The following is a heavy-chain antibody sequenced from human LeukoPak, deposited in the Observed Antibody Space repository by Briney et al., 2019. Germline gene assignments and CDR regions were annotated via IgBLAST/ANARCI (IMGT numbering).Heavy chain of an antibody. CDR3: AKGHGYSYGYDFDY. D-gene: IGHD5-18*01. Sequence: GGSLRLSCAASGFTFSSYAMSWVRQAPGKGLEWVSAISSSGGSTYYADSVKGRFTISRDNSKNTLYLQMNSLRAEDTAVYYCAKGHGYSYGYDFDYWGQGTLVTVSS. CDR1: GFTFSSYA. V-gene: IGHV3-23*01. CDR2: ISSSGGST. J-gene: IGHJ4*02.